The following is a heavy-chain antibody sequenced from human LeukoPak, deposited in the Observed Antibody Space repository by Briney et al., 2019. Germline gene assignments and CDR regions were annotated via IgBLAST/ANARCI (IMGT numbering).Heavy chain of an antibody. Sequence: GGSLRLSCAASGFRFNTYWMSWVRQAPGKGLEWVANIKQDGNEKYYADSVKGRFTISRDNGKNSLDLQMNSLRADDTAVYYCARGGSFHYDYVWGSYRCGPFDYWGQGTLVTVSS. CDR1: GFRFNTYW. CDR2: IKQDGNEK. J-gene: IGHJ4*02. D-gene: IGHD3-16*02. CDR3: ARGGSFHYDYVWGSYRCGPFDY. V-gene: IGHV3-7*01.